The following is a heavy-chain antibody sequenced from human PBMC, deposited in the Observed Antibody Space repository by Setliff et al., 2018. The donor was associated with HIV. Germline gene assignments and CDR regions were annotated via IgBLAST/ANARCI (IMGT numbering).Heavy chain of an antibody. V-gene: IGHV2-5*01. D-gene: IGHD1-1*01. J-gene: IGHJ4*02. CDR1: GLSLSTSGVG. CDR3: AYSGRQLRGPYFDF. CDR2: IYWNNNK. Sequence: SGPTLVNPTPTLTLTCTFSGLSLSTSGVGVGWIRQSPGKALEWLAFIYWNNNKHYSTSLKGRLTVTKDTSKNRVVFTMTNMDPVDTATYYCAYSGRQLRGPYFDFWGQGTPVTVSS.